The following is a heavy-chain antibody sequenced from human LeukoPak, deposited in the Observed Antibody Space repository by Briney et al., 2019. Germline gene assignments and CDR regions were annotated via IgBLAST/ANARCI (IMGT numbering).Heavy chain of an antibody. Sequence: GGSLRLSCAASGFTFSRYSTNWVRRAPGKGLGWVSYISSSNNTIDYADSVKGRFSISRDNAKNSLYLQMKSLRDEDTAVYYCAREDGGKADIWGQRTMVTVSS. J-gene: IGHJ3*02. CDR3: AREDGGKADI. V-gene: IGHV3-48*02. D-gene: IGHD4-23*01. CDR2: ISSSNNTI. CDR1: GFTFSRYS.